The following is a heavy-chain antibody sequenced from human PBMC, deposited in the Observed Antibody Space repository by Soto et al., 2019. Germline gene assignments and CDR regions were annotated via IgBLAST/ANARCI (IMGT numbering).Heavy chain of an antibody. D-gene: IGHD2-2*01. CDR1: GYPFTGYY. Sequence: ASVKVSCKASGYPFTGYYMHWVRQAPGRGLEWMGWINPNSGGTNYAQKFQGRITMTRDTSISTAYMELSRLRSDDTAVYYCARGPRAKVVPAATNWFDPWGQGTLVTVSS. V-gene: IGHV1-2*02. CDR3: ARGPRAKVVPAATNWFDP. CDR2: INPNSGGT. J-gene: IGHJ5*02.